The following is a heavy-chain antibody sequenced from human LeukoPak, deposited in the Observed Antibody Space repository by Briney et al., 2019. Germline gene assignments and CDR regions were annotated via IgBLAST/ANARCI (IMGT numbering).Heavy chain of an antibody. Sequence: ASVKVSCKASGYTFTGYYMHWVRQAPGQGLEWMGWINPNSGGTNYAQKFQGRVTMTRDTSISTAYMELSRLRSDDTAVYYCAIAGIAAAGTFHFDYWGQGTPVTVSS. J-gene: IGHJ4*02. V-gene: IGHV1-2*02. D-gene: IGHD6-13*01. CDR1: GYTFTGYY. CDR2: INPNSGGT. CDR3: AIAGIAAAGTFHFDY.